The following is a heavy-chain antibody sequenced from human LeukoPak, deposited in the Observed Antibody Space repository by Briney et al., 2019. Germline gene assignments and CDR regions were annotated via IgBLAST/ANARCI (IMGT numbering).Heavy chain of an antibody. J-gene: IGHJ5*02. CDR3: VRESLVVPPWGFDP. CDR1: GFTFSDYF. Sequence: PGGSLRLSCAASGFTFSDYFMSWIRQAPGKGLEWVSYISSSGSTIYYADSVKGRFTISRDNAKNTLYLQMISLRADDTAVYYCVRESLVVPPWGFDPWGQGTLVSVSS. CDR2: ISSSGSTI. D-gene: IGHD2-2*01. V-gene: IGHV3-11*04.